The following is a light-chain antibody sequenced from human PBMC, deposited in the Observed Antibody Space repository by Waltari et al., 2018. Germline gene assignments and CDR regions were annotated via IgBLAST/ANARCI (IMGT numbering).Light chain of an antibody. Sequence: QSVVTQPPSASGTPGQWVTISCSGSSSNIGSNPVNWYQQLPGTAPKPLVYSDNQRPSGVPDRFSGSKSGTSASLAISGLQSEDEAGYYCAAWDDSLNAVVFGGGTKLTVL. CDR1: SSNIGSNP. CDR3: AAWDDSLNAVV. V-gene: IGLV1-44*01. CDR2: SDN. J-gene: IGLJ3*02.